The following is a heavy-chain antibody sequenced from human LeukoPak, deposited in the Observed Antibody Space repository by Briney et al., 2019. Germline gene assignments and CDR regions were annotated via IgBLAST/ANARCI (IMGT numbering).Heavy chain of an antibody. CDR1: GDSVSSNSAA. Sequence: SQTLSLTCGISGDSVSSNSAAWNWIRQSPSRGLEWLVRTYYRSKWYNDYAVSVKSRITINPDTSKNQFSLQLNSVTPEDTAVYYCARGDERLLWFGEQKYKWFDPWGQGTLVTVSS. J-gene: IGHJ5*02. V-gene: IGHV6-1*01. CDR3: ARGDERLLWFGEQKYKWFDP. D-gene: IGHD3-10*01. CDR2: TYYRSKWYN.